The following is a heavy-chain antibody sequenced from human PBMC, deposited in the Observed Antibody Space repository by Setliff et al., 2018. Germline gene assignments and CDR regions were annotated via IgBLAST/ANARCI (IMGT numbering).Heavy chain of an antibody. CDR2: ISPDSIHI. CDR1: GFTFRTFS. Sequence: GGSLRLSCAASGFTFRTFSMHWVRQAPGKGLEWVSSISPDSIHIYYADSVKGRLTISRDNAWDSLYLQMNSLGAEDTAVYYCARSPANGGHDAFDVWGQGTMVTVSS. D-gene: IGHD6-25*01. J-gene: IGHJ3*01. CDR3: ARSPANGGHDAFDV. V-gene: IGHV3-21*01.